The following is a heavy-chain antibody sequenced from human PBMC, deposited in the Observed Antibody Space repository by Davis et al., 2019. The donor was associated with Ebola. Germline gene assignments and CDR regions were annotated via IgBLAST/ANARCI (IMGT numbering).Heavy chain of an antibody. D-gene: IGHD5-24*01. J-gene: IGHJ4*01. CDR3: TTPSRDGYNR. Sequence: SLNISCAASGFTFSGTAMHCLRQASGKGLEWVGRIRSKANSYATAYAASVKGRFTISRDDSKNTAYLQMNSLKTEDTAVYYWTTPSRDGYNRWGKGTLISVSS. CDR1: GFTFSGTA. CDR2: IRSKANSYAT. V-gene: IGHV3-73*01.